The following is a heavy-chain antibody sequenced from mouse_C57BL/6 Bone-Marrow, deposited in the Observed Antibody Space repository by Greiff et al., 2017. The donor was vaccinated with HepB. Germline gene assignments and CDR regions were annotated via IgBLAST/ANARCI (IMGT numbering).Heavy chain of an antibody. CDR3: ARLLFWYFDV. Sequence: EVKLVESGGGLVKPGGSLKLSCAASGFTFSSYAMSWVRQTPEKRLEWVATISAGGSYTYYPDNVKGRFTISRDNAKNNLYLQMSHLKSEDTAMYYCARLLFWYFDVWGTGTTVTVTS. V-gene: IGHV5-4*03. J-gene: IGHJ1*03. CDR2: ISAGGSYT. CDR1: GFTFSSYA.